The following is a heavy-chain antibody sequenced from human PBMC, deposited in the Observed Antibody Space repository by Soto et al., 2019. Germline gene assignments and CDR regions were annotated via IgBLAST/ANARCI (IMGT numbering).Heavy chain of an antibody. CDR3: ARDIRGYSRAFDF. V-gene: IGHV4-61*01. CDR2: IYSSGST. Sequence: PSETLSLTCTVSGDSVSSENYYWTWIRQPPGKGLEWIGYIYSSGSTNYNPSLKSRVTISLDTSTNQFSLKLTSVTAADTAMYFCARDIRGYSRAFDFWGQGTLVTVSS. J-gene: IGHJ4*02. D-gene: IGHD5-18*01. CDR1: GDSVSSENYY.